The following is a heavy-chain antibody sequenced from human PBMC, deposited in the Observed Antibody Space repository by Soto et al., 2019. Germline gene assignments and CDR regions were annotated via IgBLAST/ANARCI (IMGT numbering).Heavy chain of an antibody. Sequence: GGSLRLSCAASGFTFSSYAMSWVRQAPGKGLEWVSAISGSGGSTYYADSVKGRFTISRDNSKNTLYLQMNSLRAEDTAVYYWAKGKVYCSSTSCYGRGYYYYYYYMDVWGKGTTVTVSS. J-gene: IGHJ6*03. CDR2: ISGSGGST. D-gene: IGHD2-2*01. V-gene: IGHV3-23*01. CDR3: AKGKVYCSSTSCYGRGYYYYYYYMDV. CDR1: GFTFSSYA.